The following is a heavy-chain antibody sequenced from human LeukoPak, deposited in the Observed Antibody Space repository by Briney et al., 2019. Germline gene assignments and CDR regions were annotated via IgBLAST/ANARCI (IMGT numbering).Heavy chain of an antibody. CDR2: IYSSGTT. CDR3: ARRGRQWLSL. J-gene: IGHJ4*02. D-gene: IGHD6-19*01. V-gene: IGHV4-59*01. CDR1: GVSISTYY. Sequence: SETLSLTCTVSGVSISTYYWSWIRQPPGKGLEWIGYIYSSGTTNYNPSLKSRVTISIDTFKNEFSLRLTSVTAADTAVYYCARRGRQWLSLWGQGTLVTVSS.